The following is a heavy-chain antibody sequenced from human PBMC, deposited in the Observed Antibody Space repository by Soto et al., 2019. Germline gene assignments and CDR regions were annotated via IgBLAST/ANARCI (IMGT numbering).Heavy chain of an antibody. CDR1: GFSLSTGGVG. V-gene: IGHV2-5*02. J-gene: IGHJ6*02. D-gene: IGHD2-21*02. CDR3: VQSRCGGDCLQIYSSNSYYGLDV. CDR2: IYWDDDK. Sequence: SGPTLGKPTQTLTLNCTFSGFSLSTGGVGVAWIRQPPGKALGWLALIYWDDDKRYSPSLKSRLTITKDTSEKQVVLTMTNMDTVDTATYYCVQSRCGGDCLQIYSSNSYYGLDVWGQATTVTVSS.